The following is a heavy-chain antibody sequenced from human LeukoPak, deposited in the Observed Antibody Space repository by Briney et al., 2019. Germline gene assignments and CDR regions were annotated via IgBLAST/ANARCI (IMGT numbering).Heavy chain of an antibody. J-gene: IGHJ6*04. D-gene: IGHD2-2*01. V-gene: IGHV3-7*01. CDR1: GFPFSTYW. CDR2: IKGDGSVQ. CDR3: VGQLLRVA. Sequence: GGSLRLSCTASGFPFSTYWISWVRQAPGKGPEWVANIKGDGSVQDYVDDVRGRFTISRDSAKNSVYLQMNSLRVDDTAIYYCVGQLLRVAWGKGTTVTVSS.